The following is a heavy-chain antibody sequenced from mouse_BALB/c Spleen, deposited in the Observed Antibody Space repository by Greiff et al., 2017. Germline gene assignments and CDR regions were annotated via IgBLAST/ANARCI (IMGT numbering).Heavy chain of an antibody. D-gene: IGHD2-2*01. V-gene: IGHV1-18*01. J-gene: IGHJ4*01. CDR3: ARSGGYEPYAMDY. CDR1: GYTFTDYH. CDR2: IYPNNGGT. Sequence: VQLQQSGPELVKPGASVKMPCKASGYTFTDYHMGRVKQSPGKSLEWIGEIYPNNGGTNYNQKFKGQATLTVDNASSTAYMELRSLTSEDTAVYYCARSGGYEPYAMDYWGQGTSVTVSS.